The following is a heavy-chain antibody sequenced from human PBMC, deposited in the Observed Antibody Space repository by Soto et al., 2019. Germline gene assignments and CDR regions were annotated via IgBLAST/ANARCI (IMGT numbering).Heavy chain of an antibody. CDR1: GLTVSTNF. J-gene: IGHJ4*02. V-gene: IGHV3-66*01. D-gene: IGHD2-2*01. CDR2: VYTGGIT. Sequence: VQLVESGGGLVQPGGSLRLSCAVSGLTVSTNFMSWVRQAPGKGLEWVSVVYTGGITNYADSVKGRFTISRDNSKNTLYLQLNSLRAEDTAVYYCARVSCSSTSCYGFDYWGQGTLVTVSS. CDR3: ARVSCSSTSCYGFDY.